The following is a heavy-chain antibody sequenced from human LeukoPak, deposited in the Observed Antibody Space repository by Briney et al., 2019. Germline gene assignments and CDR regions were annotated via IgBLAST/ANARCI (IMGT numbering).Heavy chain of an antibody. CDR3: ARPGSPAAGASDFHH. J-gene: IGHJ1*01. CDR1: EYPFTSYY. D-gene: IGHD6-13*01. CDR2: INPSSGST. V-gene: IGHV1-46*01. Sequence: GASVTVSCKTSEYPFTSYYIHWVRQAPGQGLEWMGLINPSSGSTSYAQKFLGRVTMTRDTSTSTVHMDLSSLRSEDMAVYYCARPGSPAAGASDFHHWGQGALVTVSS.